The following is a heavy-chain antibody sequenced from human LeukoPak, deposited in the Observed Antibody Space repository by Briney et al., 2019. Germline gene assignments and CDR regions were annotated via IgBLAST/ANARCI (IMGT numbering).Heavy chain of an antibody. Sequence: GGSLRLSCAASGFTFSSYEMNWVRQAPGKGLEWVSYISSSGSTIYYADSVKGRFTISRDNAKNSLYLQMNSLRAEDTAVYYCARADRITMVRGVPKTGFDPWDQGTLVTVSS. V-gene: IGHV3-48*03. CDR3: ARADRITMVRGVPKTGFDP. J-gene: IGHJ5*02. CDR1: GFTFSSYE. CDR2: ISSSGSTI. D-gene: IGHD3-10*01.